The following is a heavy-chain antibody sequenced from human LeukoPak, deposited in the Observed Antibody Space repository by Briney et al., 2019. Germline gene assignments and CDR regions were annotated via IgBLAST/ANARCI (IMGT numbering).Heavy chain of an antibody. CDR1: GFTFSNYG. J-gene: IGHJ3*02. D-gene: IGHD3-10*01. CDR3: AKDGVSSSVWAFDI. Sequence: PGGSLRLSCAASGFTFSNYGMHWVRQAPGKGLEWVAFIRNDGSTKYYVDSVKGRFVISRDNSRNTLYLYMNSLRAEDSAVYYCAKDGVSSSVWAFDICGQGTMVTVSS. CDR2: IRNDGSTK. V-gene: IGHV3-30*02.